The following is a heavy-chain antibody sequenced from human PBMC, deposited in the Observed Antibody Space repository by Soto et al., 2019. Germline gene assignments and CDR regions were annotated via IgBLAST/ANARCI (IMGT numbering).Heavy chain of an antibody. V-gene: IGHV3-23*01. J-gene: IGHJ5*02. CDR2: ISSSADRT. CDR3: AKDPGGNWFDP. D-gene: IGHD3-16*01. Sequence: GGSLRLSCAASGFTFSSYAMSWVRQVPGKGLEWVSAISSSADRTYYADSVKGRFTISRDNSKNTLYLQMYSLRAEDTAVYYCAKDPGGNWFDPWGQGTLVTVSS. CDR1: GFTFSSYA.